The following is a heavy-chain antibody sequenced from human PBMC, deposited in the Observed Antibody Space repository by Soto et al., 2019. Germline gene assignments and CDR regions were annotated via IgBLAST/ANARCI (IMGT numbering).Heavy chain of an antibody. Sequence: QVQLVESGGGVVQPGRSLRLSCVGSGFPFWHYGMHWVRQAPGKGLEWVAVIWSDGNKESYADSVKGRFAISRDNSKDTLYLEMHSLGVGDTAVYFCAIDGNGGWLHMDVGGQGAAVSVSS. CDR3: AIDGNGGWLHMDV. J-gene: IGHJ6*02. D-gene: IGHD6-19*01. CDR2: IWSDGNKE. CDR1: GFPFWHYG. V-gene: IGHV3-33*03.